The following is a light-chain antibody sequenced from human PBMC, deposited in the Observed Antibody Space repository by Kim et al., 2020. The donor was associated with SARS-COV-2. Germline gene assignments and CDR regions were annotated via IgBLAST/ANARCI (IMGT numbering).Light chain of an antibody. CDR1: QSVSYY. CDR3: QQRSTWPPIT. J-gene: IGKJ5*01. Sequence: SPGERATLSCRASQSVSYYVAWYQQKPGQPPRVLIYDASNRAAGIPARFSGSGSGTDFTLTISSLEPEDSAVYYCQQRSTWPPITFGQGTRLEI. CDR2: DAS. V-gene: IGKV3-11*01.